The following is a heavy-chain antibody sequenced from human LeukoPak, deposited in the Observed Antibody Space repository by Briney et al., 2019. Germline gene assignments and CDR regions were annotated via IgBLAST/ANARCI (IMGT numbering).Heavy chain of an antibody. CDR3: ARDEPLEAYCGGDCRVFYAFDI. CDR1: GFTFSSYA. CDR2: ISGSGGST. Sequence: HPGGSLRLSCAASGFTFSSYAMSWVRQAPGKGLEWVSAISGSGGSTYYADSVKGRFTISRDNSKNTLYLQMNSLRAEDTAVYYCARDEPLEAYCGGDCRVFYAFDIWGQGTMVTVSS. D-gene: IGHD2-21*02. V-gene: IGHV3-23*01. J-gene: IGHJ3*02.